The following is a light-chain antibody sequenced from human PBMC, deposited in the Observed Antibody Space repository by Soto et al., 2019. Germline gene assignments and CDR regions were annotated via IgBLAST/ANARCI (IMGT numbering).Light chain of an antibody. CDR3: QQSYTFPYT. Sequence: DIQMTQSPSSLSATAGDRVTITCRASQSISHYLNWYQQKPGKAPKLLLYGASTLQSGVPSWFSGSGSGTDFTLAINILQPEDFATYYCQQSYTFPYTFGQGTKLEIK. CDR2: GAS. J-gene: IGKJ2*01. V-gene: IGKV1-39*01. CDR1: QSISHY.